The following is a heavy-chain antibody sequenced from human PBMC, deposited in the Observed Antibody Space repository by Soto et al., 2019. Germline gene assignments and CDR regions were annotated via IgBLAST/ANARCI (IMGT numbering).Heavy chain of an antibody. CDR3: AREASHCSGGSCYSPDPFDI. D-gene: IGHD2-15*01. CDR1: GYSFTSYW. CDR2: SYPGHSDT. J-gene: IGHJ3*02. V-gene: IGHV5-51*01. Sequence: PGESLKISCKGSGYSFTSYWLGCVSQKPGKGLEWIVLSYPGHSDTRYSPSFQGQGTISADKSISTAYLQWSSLKASDTAMYYCAREASHCSGGSCYSPDPFDIWGQATMVTVSS.